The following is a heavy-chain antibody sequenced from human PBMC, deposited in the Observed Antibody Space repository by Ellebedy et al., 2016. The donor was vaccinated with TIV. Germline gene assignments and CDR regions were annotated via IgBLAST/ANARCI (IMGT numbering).Heavy chain of an antibody. CDR2: IYYSGST. CDR1: GGSISSYY. V-gene: IGHV4-39*07. CDR3: ARVGTGMVRGVMLYYFDY. Sequence: GSLRLXXTVSGGSISSYYWGWIRQPPGKGLEWIGSIYYSGSTYYNPSLKSRVTISVDKSKNQFSLKLSSVTAADTAVYYCARVGTGMVRGVMLYYFDYWGQGTLVTVSS. D-gene: IGHD3-10*01. J-gene: IGHJ4*02.